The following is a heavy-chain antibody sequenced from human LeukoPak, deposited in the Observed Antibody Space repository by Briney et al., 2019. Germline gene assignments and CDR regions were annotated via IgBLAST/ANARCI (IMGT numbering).Heavy chain of an antibody. CDR1: GGSISSYY. J-gene: IGHJ3*01. Sequence: SETLSLTCTVSGGSISSYYWSWIRQPPGKGLEWIGYVSNSGSTNYNPSLNSRVTILVDTSKNQFSLNLSSVTAADTAVYFCARVTFSAHSFDVWGLGTMVTVSS. CDR2: VSNSGST. CDR3: ARVTFSAHSFDV. D-gene: IGHD3-3*02. V-gene: IGHV4-59*01.